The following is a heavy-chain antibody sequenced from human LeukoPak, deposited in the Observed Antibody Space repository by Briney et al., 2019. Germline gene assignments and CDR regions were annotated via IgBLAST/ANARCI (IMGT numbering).Heavy chain of an antibody. CDR3: ASVNYVDYGFDY. Sequence: SETLSLTCTVSGGSISNSHYYWGWIRQPPGQSLEWIAHISYSGSTYYNPSLRSRVTISVDTSKNQFSLKLASMTAADAAIFYCASVNYVDYGFDYWGQGTLVTVSS. D-gene: IGHD4-17*01. CDR1: GGSISNSHYY. V-gene: IGHV4-39*01. J-gene: IGHJ4*02. CDR2: ISYSGST.